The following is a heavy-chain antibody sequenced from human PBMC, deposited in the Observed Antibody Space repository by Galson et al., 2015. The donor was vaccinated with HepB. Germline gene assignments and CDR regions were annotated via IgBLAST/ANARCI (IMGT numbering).Heavy chain of an antibody. D-gene: IGHD2-15*01. CDR1: GFTFSSYA. V-gene: IGHV3-23*01. J-gene: IGHJ3*02. CDR2: ISGSGGST. Sequence: SLRLSCAASGFTFSSYAMSWVRQAPGKGLEWVSAISGSGGSTYYADSVKGRFTISRDNSKNTLYLQMNSLRAEDTAVYYCAKDNGDLGYDTNAFDIWGQGTMVTVSS. CDR3: AKDNGDLGYDTNAFDI.